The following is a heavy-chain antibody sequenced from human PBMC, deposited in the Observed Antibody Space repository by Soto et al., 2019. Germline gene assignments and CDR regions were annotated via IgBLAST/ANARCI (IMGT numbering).Heavy chain of an antibody. CDR3: ARTRKLDV. CDR1: GGSLSGYY. V-gene: IGHV4-34*01. CDR2: INHSGST. Sequence: SETLSLTCAVYGGSLSGYYGNWIRQSPGKGLEWIGEINHSGSTNYNPSLKSRVTISIDTSKNQFSLKLSSVTAADTAVYYCARTRKLDVWGQGSKVPVYS. D-gene: IGHD4-17*01. J-gene: IGHJ6*02.